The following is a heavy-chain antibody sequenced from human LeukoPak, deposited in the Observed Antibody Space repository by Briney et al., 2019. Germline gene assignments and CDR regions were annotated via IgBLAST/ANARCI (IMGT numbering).Heavy chain of an antibody. CDR1: GFTFSTYW. V-gene: IGHV3-74*01. CDR2: INSDGSST. J-gene: IGHJ4*02. Sequence: GGSLRLSCAASGFTFSTYWMHWVRQAPGKGLVWVSRINSDGSSTRYVDSVKGRFTISRDNSKNSLYLQMNSLRVEDTAVYYCARGCTSSSCYDYWGQGTLVTVSS. CDR3: ARGCTSSSCYDY. D-gene: IGHD2-2*01.